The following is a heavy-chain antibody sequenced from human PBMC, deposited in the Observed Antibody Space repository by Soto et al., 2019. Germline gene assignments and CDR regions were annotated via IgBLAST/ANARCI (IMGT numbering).Heavy chain of an antibody. D-gene: IGHD3-10*01. J-gene: IGHJ6*03. CDR3: VVARRGYYYYYMDV. V-gene: IGHV3-11*01. CDR1: GFTFSDYY. CDR2: ISSSGSTI. Sequence: SLRLSCAASGFTFSDYYMSWIRQAPGKGLEWVSYISSSGSTIYYADSVKGRFTISRDNAKNSLYLQMNSLRAEDTAVYFCVVARRGYYYYYMDVWGKGTTVTVS.